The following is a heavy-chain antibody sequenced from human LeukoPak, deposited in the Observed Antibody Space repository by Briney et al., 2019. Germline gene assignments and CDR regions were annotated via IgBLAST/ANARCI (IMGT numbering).Heavy chain of an antibody. CDR2: LYTSGST. CDR3: ARDRGGHDSYSFDY. CDR1: GGFISSFY. Sequence: SETLSLTCTVSGGFISSFYWSWIRQPAGKGLEWIGRLYTSGSTNYNPSLKSRVTMSVDTSKNQFSLRLSSVTAADTAVYYCARDRGGHDSYSFDYWGQGTLVTVSS. J-gene: IGHJ4*02. D-gene: IGHD5-12*01. V-gene: IGHV4-4*07.